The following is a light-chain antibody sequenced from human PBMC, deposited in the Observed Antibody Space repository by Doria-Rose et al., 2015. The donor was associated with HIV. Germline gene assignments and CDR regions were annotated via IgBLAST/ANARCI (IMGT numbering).Light chain of an antibody. Sequence: VVTQEHSVSVAPGQTARITCGGNNIGSRHVHWYQQRPGQAPVLVVYDDDARPSGISGLFSGSNAGNTACLTISWVEAGDEADYYCQVSDSGREWGVFGSGTKVTVL. CDR2: DDD. V-gene: IGLV3-21*02. J-gene: IGLJ1*01. CDR3: QVSDSGREWGV. CDR1: NIGSRH.